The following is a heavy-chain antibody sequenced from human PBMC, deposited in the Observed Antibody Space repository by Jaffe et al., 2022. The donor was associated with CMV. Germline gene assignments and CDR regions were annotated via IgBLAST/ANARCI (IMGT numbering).Heavy chain of an antibody. CDR3: AKGGHDYPPYYYYGMDV. J-gene: IGHJ6*02. CDR1: GFTFDDYT. D-gene: IGHD4-17*01. CDR2: ISWDGGST. Sequence: EVQLVESGGVVVQPGGSLRLSCAASGFTFDDYTMHWVRQAPGKGLEWVSLISWDGGSTYYADSVKGRFTISRDNSKNSLYLQMNSLRTEDTALYYCAKGGHDYPPYYYYGMDVWGQGTTVTVSS. V-gene: IGHV3-43*01.